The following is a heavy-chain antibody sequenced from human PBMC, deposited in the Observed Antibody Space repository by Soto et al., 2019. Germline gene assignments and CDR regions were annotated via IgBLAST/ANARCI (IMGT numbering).Heavy chain of an antibody. CDR2: ISGSGDTT. J-gene: IGHJ4*02. CDR1: GFTFSSYA. V-gene: IGHV3-23*01. D-gene: IGHD3-16*02. CDR3: AKDGSYYDYVWGTYRYLFDY. Sequence: GGSLRLSCAASGFTFSSYAMSWVRQAPWRGLEWVSTISGSGDTTYYVDSVKGRFTISRDNSKNTLYLQMNSLRAEDTAVYYCAKDGSYYDYVWGTYRYLFDYWGQGALVTVSS.